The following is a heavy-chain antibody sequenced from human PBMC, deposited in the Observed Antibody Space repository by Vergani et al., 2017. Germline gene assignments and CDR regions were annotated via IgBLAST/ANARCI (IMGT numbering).Heavy chain of an antibody. Sequence: EVQLLESGGGLVQPGGSLRLSCAASGFTFSSYAMSWVRQAPGKGLEWVSAISGSGGSTYYADSVKGRFTISRDNSKNTLCLEMNSLRAEDTAVYYCAKGPTVTAYFNGWGQGSLVTVPS. V-gene: IGHV3-23*01. CDR3: AKGPTVTAYFNG. CDR1: GFTFSSYA. D-gene: IGHD2-21*02. J-gene: IGHJ4*02. CDR2: ISGSGGST.